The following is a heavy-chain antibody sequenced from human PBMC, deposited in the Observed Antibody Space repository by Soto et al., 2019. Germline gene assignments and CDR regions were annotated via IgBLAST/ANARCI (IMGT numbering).Heavy chain of an antibody. V-gene: IGHV3-74*01. CDR3: VRTSLVLAAATREDY. CDR1: GFTFSSYW. J-gene: IGHJ4*02. CDR2: INSDGSST. Sequence: EVQLVESGGGLVQPGGSLRLSCAASGFTFSSYWMHWVRQAPGKGLVWVSRINSDGSSTSYADSVKGRFTISRDNAKNTLYLQMNSLSAEDTAVDYCVRTSLVLAAATREDYWGQGTLVTVSS. D-gene: IGHD2-15*01.